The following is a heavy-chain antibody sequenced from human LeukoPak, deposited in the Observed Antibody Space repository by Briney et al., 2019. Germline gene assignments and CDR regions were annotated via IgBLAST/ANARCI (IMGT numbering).Heavy chain of an antibody. V-gene: IGHV1-2*02. CDR2: INPNSGGT. CDR3: ARLSSSWEPDAFDI. D-gene: IGHD6-13*01. Sequence: ASVKVSCKASGYTFTGYYMHWVRQAPGQGLEWMGWINPNSGGTNYAQKFQGRVTMTRDTSISTAYMELSRLRSDDTAVYYCARLSSSWEPDAFDIWGQGTMVTVSS. J-gene: IGHJ3*02. CDR1: GYTFTGYY.